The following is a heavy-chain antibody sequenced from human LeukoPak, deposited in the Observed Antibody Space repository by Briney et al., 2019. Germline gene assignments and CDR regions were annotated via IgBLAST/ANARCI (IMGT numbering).Heavy chain of an antibody. CDR3: ARGQTEEADS. CDR2: IYSGGST. V-gene: IGHV3-53*01. Sequence: GGSVRLSCAASGFIVSSNYMSWVRQAPGKGLESVSVIYSGGSTYYADSVKARFTISRDNSKNTLYLQMNSLRAEDTAVYYCARGQTEEADSWGQGTLVTVSS. D-gene: IGHD3-3*01. CDR1: GFIVSSNY. J-gene: IGHJ5*02.